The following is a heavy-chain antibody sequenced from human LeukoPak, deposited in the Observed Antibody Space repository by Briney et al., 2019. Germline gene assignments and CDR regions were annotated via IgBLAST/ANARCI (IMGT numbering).Heavy chain of an antibody. CDR1: GRSFSGYY. CDR2: INHSGST. V-gene: IGHV4-34*01. J-gene: IGHJ2*01. CDR3: ARHGKAARLGTRSFDL. D-gene: IGHD6-6*01. Sequence: SETLSLTCAVYGRSFSGYYWSWIRQPPGKGLEWIGEINHSGSTNYNPSLKSRVTISVDTSKNQFSLKLSSVTAADTAVYYCARHGKAARLGTRSFDLWGRGTLVTVSS.